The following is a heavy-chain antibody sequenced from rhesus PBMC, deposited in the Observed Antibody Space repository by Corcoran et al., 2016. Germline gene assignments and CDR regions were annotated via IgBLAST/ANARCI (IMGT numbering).Heavy chain of an antibody. J-gene: IGHJ4*01. CDR3: ARKDSSGWYYFDY. CDR1: GYSISSNY. CDR2: IYVSSGST. Sequence: QVQLQESGPGLVKPSETLSLTCAVSGYSISSNYWSWIRHPPGKGLEWIGYIYVSSGSTYYNPSLKSRVTISTDTSKNHVSLKLSSGTAADTAVYYCARKDSSGWYYFDYWGQGVLVTVSS. V-gene: IGHV4-165*01. D-gene: IGHD6-31*01.